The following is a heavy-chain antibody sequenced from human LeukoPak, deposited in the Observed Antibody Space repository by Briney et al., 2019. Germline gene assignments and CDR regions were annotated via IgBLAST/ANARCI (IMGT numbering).Heavy chain of an antibody. V-gene: IGHV3-23*01. J-gene: IGHJ4*02. CDR2: ISAGGSNT. D-gene: IGHD1-26*01. CDR1: GFTFSSYA. Sequence: GGSLRLSCAASGFTFSSYAMSWVRRAPGKELEWVSGISAGGSNTYYADSVKGRFTISRDNSKNTLYLQVHSLRAEDTAVYFCAKDDLQSGSYYPDYWGQGTLVTVSS. CDR3: AKDDLQSGSYYPDY.